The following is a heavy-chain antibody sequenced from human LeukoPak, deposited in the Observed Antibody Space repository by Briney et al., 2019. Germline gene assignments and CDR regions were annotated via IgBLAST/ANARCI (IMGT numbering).Heavy chain of an antibody. V-gene: IGHV4-34*01. D-gene: IGHD3-3*01. Sequence: PSETLSLTCAVYGESFSGYYWTWIRQPPGKGLEWIGETNHSGSSNYNPSLKSRVTILVDTSKNQFSLRLSSVTAADTAVYYCARGLYVLRFLEWLSSYMDVWGKGTTVTVSS. CDR1: GESFSGYY. CDR2: TNHSGSS. J-gene: IGHJ6*03. CDR3: ARGLYVLRFLEWLSSYMDV.